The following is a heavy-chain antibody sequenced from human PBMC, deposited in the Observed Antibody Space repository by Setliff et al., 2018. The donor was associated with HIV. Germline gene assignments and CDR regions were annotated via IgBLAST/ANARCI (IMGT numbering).Heavy chain of an antibody. CDR2: MDPNSGNT. CDR1: GYTFISND. D-gene: IGHD1-1*01. J-gene: IGHJ4*02. V-gene: IGHV1-8*01. CDR3: ARGHSGNDY. Sequence: ASVKVSCKASGYTFISNDINWIRQAPGQGLEWMGRMDPNSGNTEYAQQFQGRVTMTRNTSISTAYMELSSLRSEDTAIYYCARGHSGNDYWGQGTLVTVSS.